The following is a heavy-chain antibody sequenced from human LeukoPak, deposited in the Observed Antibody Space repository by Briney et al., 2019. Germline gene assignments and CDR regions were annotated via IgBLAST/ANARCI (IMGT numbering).Heavy chain of an antibody. J-gene: IGHJ4*02. CDR2: ISGSGDNT. CDR3: AKDLDYYDSSGFDY. D-gene: IGHD3-22*01. V-gene: IGHV3-23*01. Sequence: GGSLRLSCAASGFTFSSYAMSWVRQAPGKGLEWVPGISGSGDNTYYADSVKGRFTISRDNSKNTLYLQMNSLRAEDTAVYHCAKDLDYYDSSGFDYWGQGTLVTVSS. CDR1: GFTFSSYA.